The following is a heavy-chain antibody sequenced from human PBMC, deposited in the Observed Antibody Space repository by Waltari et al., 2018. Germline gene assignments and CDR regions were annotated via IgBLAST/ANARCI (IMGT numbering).Heavy chain of an antibody. CDR2: ISHSGST. CDR1: SAPLNTDY. D-gene: IGHD6-25*01. J-gene: IGHJ3*02. Sequence: QVQLQQWGAGVLKPSETLSLTCAFSSAPLNTDYWNWTRQPPGKGLEWIGEISHSGSTKYNLSLKSRVSISIDTSKNQFSLKLTSVTAADSALYYCAGGLDTFDIWGQGTMVTVSS. V-gene: IGHV4-34*01. CDR3: AGGLDTFDI.